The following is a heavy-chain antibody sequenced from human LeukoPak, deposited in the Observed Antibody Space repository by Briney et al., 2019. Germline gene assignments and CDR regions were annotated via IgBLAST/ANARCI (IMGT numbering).Heavy chain of an antibody. CDR3: AKDMGYCSSTSCYTGYFDY. CDR2: ISWNSGSI. D-gene: IGHD2-2*02. J-gene: IGHJ4*02. Sequence: GGSLRLSCAASGFTFDDYAMHWVRQAPGKGLEWVSGISWNSGSIGYADSVKGRFTISRDNAKNSLYLQMNSLRAEDTALYYCAKDMGYCSSTSCYTGYFDYWGQGTLVTVSS. V-gene: IGHV3-9*01. CDR1: GFTFDDYA.